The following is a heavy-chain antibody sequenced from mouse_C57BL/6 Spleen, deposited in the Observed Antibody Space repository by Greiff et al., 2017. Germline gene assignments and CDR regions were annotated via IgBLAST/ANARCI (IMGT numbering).Heavy chain of an antibody. CDR1: GYTFTSYG. D-gene: IGHD2-2*01. Sequence: VQLQQSGAELARPGASVKLSCTASGYTFTSYGISWVKQRTGQGLEWIGEIYPRSGNTYYNEKFKGKATLTADKSSSTAYMELRSLTSEDSAIYFCSTYGYGDGYAMDYWGQGTSVTVSS. V-gene: IGHV1-81*01. J-gene: IGHJ4*01. CDR3: STYGYGDGYAMDY. CDR2: IYPRSGNT.